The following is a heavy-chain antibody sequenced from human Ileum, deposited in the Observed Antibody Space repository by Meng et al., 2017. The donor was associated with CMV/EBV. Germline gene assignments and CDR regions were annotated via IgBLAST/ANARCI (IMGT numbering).Heavy chain of an antibody. J-gene: IGHJ4*02. D-gene: IGHD3-22*01. CDR1: GYNINSYG. CDR3: ARSTYYYDSSGGLDY. V-gene: IGHV1-18*01. CDR2: ISIYNGNT. Sequence: SGYNINSYGITWVQQTPRQGLEWIGWISIYNGNTNYAQKVQGRVTMTTETSTSTVYMELRSLTSDDTAVYYCARSTYYYDSSGGLDYWGQGTLVTVSS.